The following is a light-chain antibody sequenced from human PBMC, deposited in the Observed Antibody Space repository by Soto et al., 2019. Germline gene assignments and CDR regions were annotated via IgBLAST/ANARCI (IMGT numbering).Light chain of an antibody. J-gene: IGKJ5*01. V-gene: IGKV3-20*01. CDR2: GAS. CDR1: QSITSSY. CDR3: QQYGSSSIT. Sequence: ESVLTQSPGTLSFSPGEKATLPCRAIQSITSSYLAWYQQKPGQAPRLLFYGASTRASGIPDRFSGSGSGTDFTLTISRLEPEDFAVYFCQQYGSSSITFGQGTRLEIK.